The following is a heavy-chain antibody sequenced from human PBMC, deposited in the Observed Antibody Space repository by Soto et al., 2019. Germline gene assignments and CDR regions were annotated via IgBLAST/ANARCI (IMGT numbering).Heavy chain of an antibody. Sequence: QVQLVESGGGVVQPGRSLRLSCAASGFTFSSYGRHRVRHAPGKGLEWVAVIWYDGSNKYYADSVKGRFTISRDNSKNTLYLQMNSLRAEDTAVYYCAREKRHAQSPCDYWGQGTLVTVSS. D-gene: IGHD2-2*01. CDR2: IWYDGSNK. V-gene: IGHV3-33*01. J-gene: IGHJ4*02. CDR3: AREKRHAQSPCDY. CDR1: GFTFSSYG.